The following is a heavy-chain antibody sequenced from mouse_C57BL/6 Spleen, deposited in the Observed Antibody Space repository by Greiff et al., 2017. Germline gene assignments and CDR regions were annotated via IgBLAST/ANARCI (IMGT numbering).Heavy chain of an antibody. CDR3: TRENYYGSAMDY. J-gene: IGHJ4*01. CDR2: IYPGNSDT. Sequence: EVQLQQSGTVLARPGASVKMSCKTSGYTFTSYWMHWVKQRPGQGLEWIGAIYPGNSDTSYNQKFKGKAKLTAVTSASTAYMELSRLTNEDSAVYYCTRENYYGSAMDYWGQGTSVTVSS. V-gene: IGHV1-5*01. D-gene: IGHD1-1*01. CDR1: GYTFTSYW.